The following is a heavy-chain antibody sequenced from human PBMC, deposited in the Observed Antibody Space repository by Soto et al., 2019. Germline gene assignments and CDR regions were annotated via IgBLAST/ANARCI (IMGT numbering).Heavy chain of an antibody. V-gene: IGHV1-69*13. D-gene: IGHD3-22*01. CDR2: IIPIFGTA. CDR3: ARRRRLGFIVGPPGFQH. J-gene: IGHJ1*01. Sequence: SVKVSCKASGGTFSSYAISWVRQAPGQGLEWMGGIIPIFGTANYAQKFQGRVTITADESTSTAYMELSSVAAADTAVYYCARRRRLGFIVGPPGFQHWGQGTLVTVSS. CDR1: GGTFSSYA.